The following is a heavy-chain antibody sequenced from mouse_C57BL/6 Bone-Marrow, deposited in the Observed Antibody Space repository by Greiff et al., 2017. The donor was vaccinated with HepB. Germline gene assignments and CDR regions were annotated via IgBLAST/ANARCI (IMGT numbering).Heavy chain of an antibody. Sequence: VQLQQSGPELVKPGASVKISCKASGYTFTDYYMNWVKQSHGKSLEWIGDINPNNGGTSYNQKFKGKATLTVDKSSSTAYMELRSLTSEDSAVYYCARRGYYGSSYYFDYWGQGTTLTVSS. CDR2: INPNNGGT. CDR3: ARRGYYGSSYYFDY. CDR1: GYTFTDYY. V-gene: IGHV1-26*01. J-gene: IGHJ2*01. D-gene: IGHD1-1*01.